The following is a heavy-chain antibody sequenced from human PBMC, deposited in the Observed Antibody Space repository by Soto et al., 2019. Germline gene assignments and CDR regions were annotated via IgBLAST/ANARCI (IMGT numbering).Heavy chain of an antibody. J-gene: IGHJ5*02. Sequence: SETLSLTCTVSGGSISSGDYYWSWIRQPPGKGLEWIGYIYYSGSTYYNPSLKSRVTISVDTSKNQFSLKLSSVTAADTAVHYCARDQVGATGLDPWGQGTLVTVSS. CDR1: GGSISSGDYY. V-gene: IGHV4-30-4*01. D-gene: IGHD1-26*01. CDR2: IYYSGST. CDR3: ARDQVGATGLDP.